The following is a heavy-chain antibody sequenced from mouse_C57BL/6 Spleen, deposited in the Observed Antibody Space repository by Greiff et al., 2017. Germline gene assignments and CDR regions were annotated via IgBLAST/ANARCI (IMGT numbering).Heavy chain of an antibody. CDR1: GYTFTSYW. D-gene: IGHD2-2*01. Sequence: VQLQQPGAELVRPGSSVKLSCKASGYTFTSYWMHWVKQRPIQGLEWIGNIDPSDSETHYNQKFKDKATLTVDKSSSTAYMQLSSLTSEDSAVYYCARGSYGYGHWYFDVWGTGTTVTVSS. V-gene: IGHV1-52*01. J-gene: IGHJ1*03. CDR3: ARGSYGYGHWYFDV. CDR2: IDPSDSET.